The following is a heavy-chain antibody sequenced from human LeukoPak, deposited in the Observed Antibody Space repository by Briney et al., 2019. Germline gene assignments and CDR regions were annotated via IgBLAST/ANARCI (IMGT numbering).Heavy chain of an antibody. CDR3: ARLVVTATYHFDY. CDR2: IYYSGST. D-gene: IGHD2-21*02. J-gene: IGHJ4*02. CDR1: GGSVSSGGYY. Sequence: SETLSLTCTVSGGSVSSGGYYWSWIRQPPGKGLEWIAYIYYSGSTNYSPSLKSRVTLSVDTSKNQFSLKLSSVTAADTAVYYCARLVVTATYHFDYWGRGTLVTVSS. V-gene: IGHV4-61*08.